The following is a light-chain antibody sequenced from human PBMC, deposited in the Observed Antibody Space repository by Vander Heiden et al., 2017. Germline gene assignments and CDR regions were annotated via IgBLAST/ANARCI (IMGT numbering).Light chain of an antibody. J-gene: IGKJ1*01. V-gene: IGKV1-39*01. CDR2: AAS. CDR1: QSISSY. CDR3: QQRDSTLWT. Sequence: DPVSITCRASQSISSYLNWYQQKPGKATKLLIYAASSLQSGVPSRFSGSGSGTDFTLTISRLQPEDFATYYCQQRDSTLWTFGQGTKVEIK.